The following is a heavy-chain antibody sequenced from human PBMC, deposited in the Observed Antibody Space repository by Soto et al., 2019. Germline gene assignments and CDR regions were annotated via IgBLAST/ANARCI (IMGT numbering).Heavy chain of an antibody. D-gene: IGHD3-9*01. CDR3: ARHVGSHWFWAFDI. J-gene: IGHJ3*02. V-gene: IGHV4-59*08. CDR2: IHYTGKT. Sequence: QVQLHESGPGLVKPSETLSLTCSVSGGSISGYFWSWVRQPPGMRPEWIACIHYTGKTYYNPSLKSRVTISVDRSKNQFSMNLRSVAAADTAVYSCARHVGSHWFWAFDIWGQGAMVTVSS. CDR1: GGSISGYF.